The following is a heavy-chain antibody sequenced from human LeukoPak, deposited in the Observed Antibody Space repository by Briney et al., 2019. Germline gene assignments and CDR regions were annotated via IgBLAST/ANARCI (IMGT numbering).Heavy chain of an antibody. Sequence: PSETLSLTCTVSGGSISSSSYYWSWIRQPPGKGLEWIGEINHSGSTNYNPSLKSRVAISVDTSKNQFSLKLSSVTAADTAVYYCARGRSWGAPGGHNYYFDYWGQGTLVTVSS. CDR1: GGSISSSSYY. D-gene: IGHD2-15*01. CDR3: ARGRSWGAPGGHNYYFDY. V-gene: IGHV4-39*07. J-gene: IGHJ4*02. CDR2: INHSGST.